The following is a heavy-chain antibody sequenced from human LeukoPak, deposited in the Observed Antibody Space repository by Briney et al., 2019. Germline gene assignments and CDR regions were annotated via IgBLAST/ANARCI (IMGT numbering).Heavy chain of an antibody. Sequence: GESLKISCKGSGYSFTNYWIGWVRQMPGKGLEWMGIIYPGDSYTNYSPSFQGHVTISADKSISTAYLQWSSLKASDTAMYYCARHPDTGGDYWGQGTLVTVSS. D-gene: IGHD5-18*01. V-gene: IGHV5-51*01. CDR3: ARHPDTGGDY. CDR2: IYPGDSYT. CDR1: GYSFTNYW. J-gene: IGHJ4*02.